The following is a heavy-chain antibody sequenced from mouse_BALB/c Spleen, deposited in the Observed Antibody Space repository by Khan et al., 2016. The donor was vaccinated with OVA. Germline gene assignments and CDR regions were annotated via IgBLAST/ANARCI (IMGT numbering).Heavy chain of an antibody. J-gene: IGHJ2*01. V-gene: IGHV1-4*01. CDR2: INPSSGYT. Sequence: QVQLKESGAELARPGASVKMSCKASGYTFTSYTMPWVKQRPGQGLEWIGYINPSSGYTKYNQKLKDKATLTADKSSSTAYMQLSSLTSEDSAVYDCARTHERWGQGTTLTVSS. CDR3: ARTHER. CDR1: GYTFTSYT.